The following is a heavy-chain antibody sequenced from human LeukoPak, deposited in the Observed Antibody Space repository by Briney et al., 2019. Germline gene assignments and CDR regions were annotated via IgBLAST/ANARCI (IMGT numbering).Heavy chain of an antibody. CDR2: IYTSGST. V-gene: IGHV4-4*07. Sequence: SETLSLTRTVSGGSTSSYYWSWIRQPAGKGLEWIGRIYTSGSTNYNPSLMSRVTMSVDTSKNQFSLKLSSVTAADTAVYYCARVRSTSYYYYMDVWGKGTTVTVSS. CDR3: ARVRSTSYYYYMDV. CDR1: GGSTSSYY. J-gene: IGHJ6*03. D-gene: IGHD2-2*01.